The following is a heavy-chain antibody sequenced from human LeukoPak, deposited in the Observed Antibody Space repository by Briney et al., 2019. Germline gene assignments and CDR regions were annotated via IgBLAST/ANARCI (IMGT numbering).Heavy chain of an antibody. J-gene: IGHJ3*02. CDR2: INSDGSST. Sequence: GRSLRLSCAASGFTFSSYWMHWVRPAPGKGLVWVSRINSDGSSTSYADSVKGRFTISRDNAKNTLYLQMNSLRAEDTAVYYCARVGWELLTLDAFDIWGQGTMVTVSS. D-gene: IGHD1-26*01. CDR1: GFTFSSYW. CDR3: ARVGWELLTLDAFDI. V-gene: IGHV3-74*01.